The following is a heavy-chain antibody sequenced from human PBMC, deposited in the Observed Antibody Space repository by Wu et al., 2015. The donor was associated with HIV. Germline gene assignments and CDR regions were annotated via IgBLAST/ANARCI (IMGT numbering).Heavy chain of an antibody. Sequence: QVQLVQSGAEVKKPGGLSEVSCKASGYTFTGYYMHWVRQAPGQGLEWMGWINPNSGGTNYAQKFQGRVTMTRDTSISTAYMELSRLRSDDTAVYYCARGGVVVVVAATDWFDPWGQGTLVTVSS. CDR3: ARGGVVVVVAATDWFDP. V-gene: IGHV1-2*02. J-gene: IGHJ5*02. D-gene: IGHD2-15*01. CDR2: INPNSGGT. CDR1: GYTFTGYY.